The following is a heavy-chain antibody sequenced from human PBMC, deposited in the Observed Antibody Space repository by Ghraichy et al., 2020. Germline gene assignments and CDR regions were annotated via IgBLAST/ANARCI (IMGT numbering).Heavy chain of an antibody. CDR1: GFSLSTSGVG. V-gene: IGHV2-5*01. D-gene: IGHD2-15*01. J-gene: IGHJ4*02. CDR2: IYWNDDK. CDR3: AHVRDCSGGSCYYYFDY. Sequence: SGPTLVKPTQTLTLTCTFSGFSLSTSGVGVGWIRQPPGKALEWLALIYWNDDKRYSPSLKSRLTITKDTSKNQVVLTMTNMDPVDTATYYCAHVRDCSGGSCYYYFDYWGQGTLVTVSS.